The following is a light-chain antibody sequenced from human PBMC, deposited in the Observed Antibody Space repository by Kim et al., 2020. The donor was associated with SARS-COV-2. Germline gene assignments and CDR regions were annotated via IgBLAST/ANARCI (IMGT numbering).Light chain of an antibody. CDR1: QSVRSNY. CDR2: TAS. J-gene: IGKJ1*01. V-gene: IGKV3-20*01. CDR3: QQYGKPART. Sequence: SPGETATLSCRASQSVRSNYLAWYQQKPGQAPRLLIYTASARASGIPDRFSGSGSGTYFTLTISRLEPGDFAVYYCQQYGKPARTFGQGTKVEIK.